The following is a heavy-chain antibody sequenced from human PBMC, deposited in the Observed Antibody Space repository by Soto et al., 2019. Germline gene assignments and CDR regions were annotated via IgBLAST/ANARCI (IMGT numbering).Heavy chain of an antibody. Sequence: PSETLSLTCDVSRYSINNNNWWSWVRQPPGGGLEWIGELHHGGSTNYNPSLESRATFSVDISKNQFFLKLSSVTAADTAVYYRTKNSAYALDYWGQGTLVTVSS. CDR3: TKNSAYALDY. D-gene: IGHD5-12*01. CDR1: RYSINNNNW. J-gene: IGHJ4*02. V-gene: IGHV4-4*02. CDR2: LHHGGST.